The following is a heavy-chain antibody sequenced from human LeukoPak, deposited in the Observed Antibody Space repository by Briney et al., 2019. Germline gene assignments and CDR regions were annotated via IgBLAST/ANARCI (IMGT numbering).Heavy chain of an antibody. V-gene: IGHV3-53*01. J-gene: IGHJ4*02. CDR2: MYTGGTT. CDR3: AKDEATSGGGLAS. D-gene: IGHD3-16*01. Sequence: GGSLRLSCAASGFTVSGTHMSWVRQAPGKGLEWVSAMYTGGTTYYADSVKGRFTISRDNSRNTLFLHMSSLRADDAAVYYCAKDEATSGGGLASWGQGTLVTVSS. CDR1: GFTVSGTH.